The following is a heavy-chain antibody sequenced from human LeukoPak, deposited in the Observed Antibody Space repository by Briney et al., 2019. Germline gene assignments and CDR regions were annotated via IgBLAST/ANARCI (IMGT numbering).Heavy chain of an antibody. CDR2: IQYDTNNE. D-gene: IGHD2-8*02. Sequence: GGSLRLSCAASGFIFSSYGMHWVRQAPGKGLEWVAFIQYDTNNEYYADSVKGRFTISRDNVDNVVYLQMNSLGAEDTAVYYCARVAVSGPTGWFDSWGQGTLVIVSS. CDR3: ARVAVSGPTGWFDS. J-gene: IGHJ5*01. CDR1: GFIFSSYG. V-gene: IGHV3-30*02.